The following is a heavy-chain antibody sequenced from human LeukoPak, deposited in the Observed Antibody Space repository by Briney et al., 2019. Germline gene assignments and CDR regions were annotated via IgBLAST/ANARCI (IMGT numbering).Heavy chain of an antibody. J-gene: IGHJ5*02. D-gene: IGHD3-10*01. CDR1: GYSFTGYY. Sequence: ASVKVSCKASGYSFTGYYMHWVRQAPGQGLEWMGWINPNSGGTNYAQKFQGRVTMTRDTSISTAYMELSRLRSDDTAVYYCARERWFGELLYYNWFDPWGQGTLVTVSS. CDR3: ARERWFGELLYYNWFDP. V-gene: IGHV1-2*02. CDR2: INPNSGGT.